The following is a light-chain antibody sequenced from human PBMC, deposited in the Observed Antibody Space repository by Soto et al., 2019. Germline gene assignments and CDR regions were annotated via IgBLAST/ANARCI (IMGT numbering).Light chain of an antibody. CDR2: DAS. Sequence: EIVSAQSPASLSLPPGEVATLSWSASQSVSSYLAWYQQKPGQAPRLLIYDASNRATVIPARFSGSGSGTDFTLTISSLEPEDFAVYYCQQRSNWPPITVGQGPRLEI. V-gene: IGKV3-11*01. J-gene: IGKJ5*01. CDR3: QQRSNWPPIT. CDR1: QSVSSY.